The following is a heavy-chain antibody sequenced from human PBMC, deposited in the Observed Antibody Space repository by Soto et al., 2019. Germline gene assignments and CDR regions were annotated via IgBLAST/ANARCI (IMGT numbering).Heavy chain of an antibody. Sequence: EVQLVESGGGLVQPGGSLRLSCAASGFTFSGFWMHWVRQAPGKGLVWVSRTNNDGSVTDYADSVKGRFTISRDHAENTLYLQMNSLRAEDAAVYYCTRDIGGSSSTWGQGTLVTVSS. CDR3: TRDIGGSSST. J-gene: IGHJ5*02. V-gene: IGHV3-74*01. D-gene: IGHD1-26*01. CDR2: TNNDGSVT. CDR1: GFTFSGFW.